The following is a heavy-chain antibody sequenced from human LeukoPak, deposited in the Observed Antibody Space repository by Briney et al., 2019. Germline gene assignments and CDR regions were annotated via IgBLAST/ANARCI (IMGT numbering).Heavy chain of an antibody. CDR1: GGSISASNW. CDR2: IYHSGST. J-gene: IGHJ4*02. CDR3: ATLDYDFWSGYSFDY. D-gene: IGHD3-3*01. Sequence: PSQTLSLTCAVSGGSISASNWWSWFRQSPGKGLEWIGEIYHSGSTNSNPSLKSRVTISEDKSKRQFYLKLTSVTAADTAVYYCATLDYDFWSGYSFDYWGQGTLVTVSS. V-gene: IGHV4-4*02.